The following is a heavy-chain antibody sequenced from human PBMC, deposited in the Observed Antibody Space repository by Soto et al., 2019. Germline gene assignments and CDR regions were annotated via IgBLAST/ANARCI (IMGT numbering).Heavy chain of an antibody. D-gene: IGHD1-26*01. CDR3: ARAIKRWEVHYYFDF. CDR2: IVVSSNTA. CDR1: GSTFNNFA. Sequence: QVVLLQSGAEVKEPGSSVRVSCKVSGSTFNNFAFSWVRQAPGHGPEWMWGIVVSSNTADYSQRFQDRVTITADTSTSTLYMELGSLTFEDTAVYYCARAIKRWEVHYYFDFWGQGTLVTVSS. V-gene: IGHV1-69*06. J-gene: IGHJ4*02.